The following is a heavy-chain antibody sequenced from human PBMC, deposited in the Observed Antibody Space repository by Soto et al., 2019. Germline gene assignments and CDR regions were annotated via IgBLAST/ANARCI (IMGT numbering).Heavy chain of an antibody. CDR1: GFTFSTYS. V-gene: IGHV3-48*01. D-gene: IGHD2-21*02. CDR2: ISSRSTI. CDR3: ARATEH. Sequence: EVQLVESGGGLVQPGGSLRLSCAASGFTFSTYSMNWVRQAPGKGLEWLSYISSRSTIYYADSVKGRFTISRDNAKNSLYLQMNSLRAEDTAVYYCARATEHWGQGTLVTVSS. J-gene: IGHJ1*01.